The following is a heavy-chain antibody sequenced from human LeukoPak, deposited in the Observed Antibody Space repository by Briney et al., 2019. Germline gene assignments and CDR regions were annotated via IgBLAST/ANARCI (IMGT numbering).Heavy chain of an antibody. CDR1: GFTFSTYA. V-gene: IGHV3-64*01. D-gene: IGHD1-1*01. J-gene: IGHJ4*02. Sequence: GGSLRLSCAASGFTFSTYAMHWVRQAPGKGLEYVSAFSTDGGGTYYANSVKGRFTISRDNSKNSLYLQMGSLRTEDMAVYYCARYRDTTYDYWGQGTLVTVSS. CDR3: ARYRDTTYDY. CDR2: FSTDGGGT.